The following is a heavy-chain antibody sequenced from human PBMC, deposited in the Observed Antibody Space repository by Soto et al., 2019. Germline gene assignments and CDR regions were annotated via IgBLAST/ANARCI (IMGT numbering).Heavy chain of an antibody. CDR3: ARYSLAYCGGDCYLPDY. CDR1: GYTLTSYG. D-gene: IGHD2-21*02. CDR2: ISAYNGNT. J-gene: IGHJ4*02. V-gene: IGHV1-18*01. Sequence: ASVKVSCKASGYTLTSYGISWVRQAPGQGLEWMGWISAYNGNTNYAQKLQGRVTMTTDTSTSTAYMELRSLRSGDTAVYYCARYSLAYCGGDCYLPDYWGKGXLLTVSS.